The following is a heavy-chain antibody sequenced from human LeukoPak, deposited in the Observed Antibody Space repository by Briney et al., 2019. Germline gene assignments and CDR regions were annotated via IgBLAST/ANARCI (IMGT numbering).Heavy chain of an antibody. CDR2: IGTAGDT. Sequence: PGGSLRLSCAASGFTFSSYDMHWVRQATGKGLEWVSAIGTAGDTYYPGSVKGRFTISRENAKNSLYLQMNSLRAGDTAVYYCARGSPVGSGSYYNGIPPPNYYYYGMDVWSQGTTVTVSS. V-gene: IGHV3-13*01. CDR3: ARGSPVGSGSYYNGIPPPNYYYYGMDV. CDR1: GFTFSSYD. J-gene: IGHJ6*02. D-gene: IGHD3-10*01.